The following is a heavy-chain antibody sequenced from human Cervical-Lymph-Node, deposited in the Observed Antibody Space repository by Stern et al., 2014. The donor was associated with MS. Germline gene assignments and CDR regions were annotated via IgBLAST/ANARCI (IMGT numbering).Heavy chain of an antibody. CDR2: VYYSGAT. D-gene: IGHD2-8*02. V-gene: IGHV4-39*01. CDR3: AKHACTGAACPFDL. J-gene: IGHJ4*02. CDR1: GDSISSYTHY. Sequence: QLQLQESGPGLVKPSETLSLTCAVSGDSISSYTHYWAWIRQPPGKGLEWIGRVYYSGATSYNPSLKSPVPIPVDPSKTHSSLGLTSVTAADTAVYYCAKHACTGAACPFDLWGQGTLVTVSS.